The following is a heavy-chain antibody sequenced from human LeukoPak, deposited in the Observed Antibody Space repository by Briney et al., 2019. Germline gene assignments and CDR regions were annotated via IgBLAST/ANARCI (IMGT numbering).Heavy chain of an antibody. CDR1: GFTFSSYA. D-gene: IGHD2-15*01. CDR3: AKELGYCSGGSCYSSNYFDY. Sequence: GGSLRLSCAASGFTFSSYAMSWVRQAPGKGLEWVSAISGSGGRTYYADSVKGRFTISRDNSKNTLYLQMNSLRAEDTAVYYCAKELGYCSGGSCYSSNYFDYWGQGTLVTVSS. V-gene: IGHV3-23*01. CDR2: ISGSGGRT. J-gene: IGHJ4*02.